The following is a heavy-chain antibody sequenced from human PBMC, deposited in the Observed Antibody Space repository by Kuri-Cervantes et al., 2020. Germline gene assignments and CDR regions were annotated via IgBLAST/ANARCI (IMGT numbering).Heavy chain of an antibody. J-gene: IGHJ4*02. V-gene: IGHV3-23*01. CDR1: GFTFSSYA. Sequence: GESLKISCAASGFTFSSYAMSWVRQAPGKGLEWVSGISGSGGSTYYAESVKGRFTISRDNSKNTLYLQMNSLRAEDTAVYYCAKVMTTVPTAGYWGQGTLVTVSS. CDR3: AKVMTTVPTAGY. D-gene: IGHD4-17*01. CDR2: ISGSGGST.